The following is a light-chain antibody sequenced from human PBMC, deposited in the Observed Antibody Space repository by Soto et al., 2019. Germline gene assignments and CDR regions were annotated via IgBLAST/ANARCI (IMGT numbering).Light chain of an antibody. CDR1: SSDVGGYNY. Sequence: QSALTQPRSMSGSPGQSVTISCTGTSSDVGGYNYVSWYQQHPGKAPKVMIYDVSKRPSGVPDRFSGSKSGNTASLTISGLQAEDEAEYYCCSYAGSLVVFGGGTKLTVL. J-gene: IGLJ2*01. CDR3: CSYAGSLVV. V-gene: IGLV2-11*01. CDR2: DVS.